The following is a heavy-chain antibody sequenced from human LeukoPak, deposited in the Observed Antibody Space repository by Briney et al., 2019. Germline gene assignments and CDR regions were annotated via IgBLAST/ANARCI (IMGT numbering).Heavy chain of an antibody. CDR1: GFTFSSYW. D-gene: IGHD1-26*01. V-gene: IGHV3-74*01. CDR2: INSDGSST. Sequence: PGGSLRLSCAASGFTFSSYWMHWVRQAPGKGLVWVSRINSDGSSTSYADSVKGRFTISRDYAKNTLYLQMNSLRAEDTAVYYCARGLGGSYYAVDAFDIWGQGTMVTVSS. CDR3: ARGLGGSYYAVDAFDI. J-gene: IGHJ3*02.